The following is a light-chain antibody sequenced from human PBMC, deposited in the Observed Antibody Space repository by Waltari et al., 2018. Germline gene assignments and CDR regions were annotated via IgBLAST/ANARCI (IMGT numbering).Light chain of an antibody. Sequence: QSVLTQPPSASGTPGPRVTISCSGSSSNIGYNRVSWFQQFPGTAPKLLIYSSTQRPSGVPDRFSGSKSGSSASLAISGLQSADEADYYCAAWDASLKGVIFGGGTKLTVL. V-gene: IGLV1-44*01. CDR2: SST. CDR1: SSNIGYNR. J-gene: IGLJ2*01. CDR3: AAWDASLKGVI.